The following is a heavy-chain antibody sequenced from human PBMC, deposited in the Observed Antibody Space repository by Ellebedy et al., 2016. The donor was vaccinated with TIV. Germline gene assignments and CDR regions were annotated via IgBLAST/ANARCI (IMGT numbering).Heavy chain of an antibody. CDR2: IFYSGST. Sequence: MPSETLSLTCTVSGGSIRNYYWSWIRQPPGKGLEWLGQIFYSGSTNYNPSLRSRVTISIDTSKPQFSLRLASVTAADTAVYYCARRKITVSGVTDAFDIWGQGTMVTVSS. D-gene: IGHD3-3*01. CDR1: GGSIRNYY. V-gene: IGHV4-59*01. J-gene: IGHJ3*02. CDR3: ARRKITVSGVTDAFDI.